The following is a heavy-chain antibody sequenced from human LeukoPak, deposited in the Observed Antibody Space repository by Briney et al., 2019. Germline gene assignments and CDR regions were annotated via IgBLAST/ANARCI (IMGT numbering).Heavy chain of an antibody. CDR3: AKGPRALDHSTHRFDY. D-gene: IGHD1-1*01. V-gene: IGHV3-23*01. CDR1: SFTFSDYG. J-gene: IGHJ4*02. CDR2: ISGSGADT. Sequence: GGSLRLSCEASSFTFSDYGMSWVRQAPGKGVEWVAGISGSGADTYYADSVKGRFTVSRDNSRNTLFLQMDRLTVEDTALYYCAKGPRALDHSTHRFDYWGQGTLVTVSS.